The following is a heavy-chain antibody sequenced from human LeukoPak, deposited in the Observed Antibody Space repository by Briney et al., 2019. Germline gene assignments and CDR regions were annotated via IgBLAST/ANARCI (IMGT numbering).Heavy chain of an antibody. V-gene: IGHV3-21*01. D-gene: IGHD3-22*01. CDR3: ARSRYDSSGYYYRGVVFDI. CDR1: GFTFSSYS. Sequence: GGSLRLSCAASGFTFSSYSMNWVRQAPGKGPEWVSSISSSRSYIYYADSVKGRFTISRDNAKNSLYLQMNSLRAEDTAVYYCARSRYDSSGYYYRGVVFDIWGQGTMVTVSS. J-gene: IGHJ3*02. CDR2: ISSSRSYI.